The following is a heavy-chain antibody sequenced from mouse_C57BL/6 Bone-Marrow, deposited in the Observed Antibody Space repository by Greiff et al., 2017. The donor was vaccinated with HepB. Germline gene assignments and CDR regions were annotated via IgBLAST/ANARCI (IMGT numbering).Heavy chain of an antibody. Sequence: EVNLVESGGGLVKPGGSLKLSCAASGFTFSSYAMSWVRQTPEKRLEWVATISDGGSYTYYPDNVKGRFTISRDNAKNNLYLQMSHLKSEDTAMYYCAREKTGTRVAYWGQGTLVIVSA. CDR1: GFTFSSYA. V-gene: IGHV5-4*01. D-gene: IGHD4-1*01. J-gene: IGHJ3*01. CDR3: AREKTGTRVAY. CDR2: ISDGGSYT.